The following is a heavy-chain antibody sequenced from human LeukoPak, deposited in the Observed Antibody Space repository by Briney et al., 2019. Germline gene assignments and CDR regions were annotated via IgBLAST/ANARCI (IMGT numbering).Heavy chain of an antibody. CDR1: GFTFSSSG. D-gene: IGHD3-16*02. Sequence: GGSLRLSCAASGFTFSSSGMHWVRQAPGRGLEWVAFIQHDGTKTYYADSVKGRFTISRDSSENTLYLQMNILRTDDTDVYYCAKGAFVRLGELSPHWGQGTLVTVSS. V-gene: IGHV3-30*02. J-gene: IGHJ4*02. CDR3: AKGAFVRLGELSPH. CDR2: IQHDGTKT.